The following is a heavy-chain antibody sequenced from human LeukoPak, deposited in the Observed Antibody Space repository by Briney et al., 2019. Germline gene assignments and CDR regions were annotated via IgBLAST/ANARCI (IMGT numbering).Heavy chain of an antibody. Sequence: PGGSLRLSCAASVFTFSTYAMTSVRQAPGKGLEGLSAITGTANRTHYADYVKGRFTITRDNSKNIVYLQMNSLRAKDTAVYFCAGPQVVVLNPFDYWGQGTLVTVSS. J-gene: IGHJ4*02. D-gene: IGHD3-10*01. CDR2: ITGTANRT. CDR1: VFTFSTYA. V-gene: IGHV3-23*05. CDR3: AGPQVVVLNPFDY.